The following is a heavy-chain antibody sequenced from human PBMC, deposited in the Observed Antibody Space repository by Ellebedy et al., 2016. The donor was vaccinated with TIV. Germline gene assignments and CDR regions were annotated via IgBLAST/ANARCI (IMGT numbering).Heavy chain of an antibody. CDR1: GFTFSSYG. J-gene: IGHJ4*02. D-gene: IGHD5-12*01. CDR2: ISYDGSNK. V-gene: IGHV3-30*03. Sequence: GESLKISXAASGFTFSSYGMHWVRQAPGKGLEWVAVISYDGSNKYYADSVKGRFTISRDNAKNSLYLQMNSLRAEDTALYYCARAGYSGYATFDYWGQGTLVTVSS. CDR3: ARAGYSGYATFDY.